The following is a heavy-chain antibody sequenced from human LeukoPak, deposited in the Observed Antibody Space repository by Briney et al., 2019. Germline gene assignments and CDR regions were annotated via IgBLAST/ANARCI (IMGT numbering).Heavy chain of an antibody. D-gene: IGHD1-26*01. CDR3: ARGRSGTYSFDY. CDR1: GFTFSDYY. Sequence: SGGSLRLSCAASGFTFSDYYMSWVRQAPGKGLEWVSVIYSGDRTYYADSVKGRFTISRDNSKNTLYLQMNSLRAEDTAVYYCARGRSGTYSFDYWGQGTLVTVSS. CDR2: IYSGDRT. J-gene: IGHJ4*02. V-gene: IGHV3-53*01.